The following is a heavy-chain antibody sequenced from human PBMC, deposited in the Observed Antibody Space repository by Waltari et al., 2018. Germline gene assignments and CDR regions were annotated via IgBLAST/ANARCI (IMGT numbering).Heavy chain of an antibody. CDR2: IIPILGIA. V-gene: IGHV1-69*09. CDR1: GGTFSSYA. Sequence: QVQLVQSGAEVKKPGSSVKVSCKASGGTFSSYATVWVLQAPGQGLGWRGRIIPILGIANYAQKFQGRVTITADKSTSTAYMELSSLRSEDTAVYYCARILGYCTNGVCGWGQGTLVTVSS. D-gene: IGHD2-8*01. J-gene: IGHJ4*02. CDR3: ARILGYCTNGVCG.